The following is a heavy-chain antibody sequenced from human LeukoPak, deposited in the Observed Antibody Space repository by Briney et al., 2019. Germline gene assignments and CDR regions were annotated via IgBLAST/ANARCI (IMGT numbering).Heavy chain of an antibody. CDR2: ISSGSGYI. J-gene: IGHJ4*02. Sequence: GGSLRLSCAASGFTFSSYDMNWVRQDPGKGLEWVSSISSGSGYIYYADSVKGRSTISRDDAKNSLYLQMNSLRAEDTAVYYCARLTTVVTLFDYWGQGTLVTVSS. D-gene: IGHD4-23*01. CDR3: ARLTTVVTLFDY. CDR1: GFTFSSYD. V-gene: IGHV3-21*01.